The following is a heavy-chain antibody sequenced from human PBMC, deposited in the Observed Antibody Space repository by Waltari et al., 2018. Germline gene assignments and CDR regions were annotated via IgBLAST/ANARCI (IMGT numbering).Heavy chain of an antibody. CDR2: IYTSGST. V-gene: IGHV4-4*07. CDR1: GGSLRSHY. CDR3: ARWGIVGPNEAFDI. Sequence: QVQLQEPGPGLVQPSETLSLTCTVPGGSLRSHYCSWTRPPAGKGLEWIGRIYTSGSTNYNPSLKSRVTMSVDTSKNQFSLKLSSVTAADTAVYYCARWGIVGPNEAFDIWGQGTMVTVSS. J-gene: IGHJ3*02. D-gene: IGHD1-26*01.